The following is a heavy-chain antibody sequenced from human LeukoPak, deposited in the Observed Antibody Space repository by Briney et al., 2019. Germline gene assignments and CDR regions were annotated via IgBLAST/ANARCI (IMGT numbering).Heavy chain of an antibody. CDR2: ISGSSSFI. J-gene: IGHJ4*02. CDR3: ARGRGTLVSSPGEGRLFDY. Sequence: GGSLRLSCAASGISLSSYSMNWVRQAPGKGLEWVSSISGSSSFIYYADSLKGRFTISRDNAKNSLFLQMNSLRVEDTAVYYCARGRGTLVSSPGEGRLFDYWGQGTLVTVSS. D-gene: IGHD3-10*01. V-gene: IGHV3-21*01. CDR1: GISLSSYS.